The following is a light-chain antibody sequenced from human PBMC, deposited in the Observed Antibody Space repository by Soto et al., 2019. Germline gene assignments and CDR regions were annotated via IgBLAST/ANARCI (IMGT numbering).Light chain of an antibody. J-gene: IGKJ1*01. Sequence: DIQMTQSPSTLSSSVGDTVTISCRASQTIDNWVAWYQQKPGKAPKLLISKASTLESGVPSRFRGSGSGTEFTLTTSSLQPDDFATYYCQQYHSYRTFGQGTKVEI. CDR2: KAS. CDR3: QQYHSYRT. V-gene: IGKV1-5*03. CDR1: QTIDNW.